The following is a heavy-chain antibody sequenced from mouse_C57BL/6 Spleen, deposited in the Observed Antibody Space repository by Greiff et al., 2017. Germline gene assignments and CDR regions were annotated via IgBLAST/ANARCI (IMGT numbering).Heavy chain of an antibody. CDR1: GFTFSDYG. Sequence: DVHLVESGGGLVKPGGSLKLSCAASGFTFSDYGMHWVRQAPGKGLEWVAYISSGSSTIYYADTVKGRFTISRDNAKNTLFLQMTGVRSGDTAMYYCARKRGAYWGQGTLVTVSA. CDR3: ARKRGAY. CDR2: ISSGSSTI. J-gene: IGHJ3*01. V-gene: IGHV5-17*01.